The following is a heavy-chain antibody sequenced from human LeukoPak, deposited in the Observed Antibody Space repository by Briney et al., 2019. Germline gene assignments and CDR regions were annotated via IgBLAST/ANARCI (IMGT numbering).Heavy chain of an antibody. CDR3: ARELGDSGNY. CDR2: ISGSGGST. J-gene: IGHJ4*02. V-gene: IGHV3-23*01. Sequence: GGSLRLSCAASGFTFSSYAMSWVRQAPGKGLEWVSAISGSGGSTYYADSVKGRFTISRDNAENSLYLQMNFLRAEDTAVYYCARELGDSGNYWGQGTLVTVSS. D-gene: IGHD3-10*01. CDR1: GFTFSSYA.